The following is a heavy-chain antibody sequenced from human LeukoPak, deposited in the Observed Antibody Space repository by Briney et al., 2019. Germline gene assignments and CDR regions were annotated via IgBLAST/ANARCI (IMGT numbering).Heavy chain of an antibody. CDR3: ARRSSSGWYPDYYYYYMDV. V-gene: IGHV3-30*02. CDR2: IRYDGTNK. D-gene: IGHD6-19*01. J-gene: IGHJ6*03. CDR1: EFTFSNYG. Sequence: PGGSLRLSCAASEFTFSNYGMHWVRQAPGKGLEWVAFIRYDGTNKYYADSVKGRFTISRDNSKNTLNLKMNSLRGEDTAVYYCARRSSSGWYPDYYYYYMDVWGKGTTVTISS.